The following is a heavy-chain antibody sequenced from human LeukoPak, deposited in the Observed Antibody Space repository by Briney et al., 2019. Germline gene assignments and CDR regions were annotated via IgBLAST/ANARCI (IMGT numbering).Heavy chain of an antibody. Sequence: GGSLRLSCAASGFTFDDYGMSWVRQAPGKGLEWVSGINWNGGSTGYADSVKGRFTISRDNAKNSLYLQMNSLRAEDTALYYCARGPPYNWNCESPYFDYWGQGTLVTVSS. D-gene: IGHD1-7*01. V-gene: IGHV3-20*04. CDR1: GFTFDDYG. CDR2: INWNGGST. CDR3: ARGPPYNWNCESPYFDY. J-gene: IGHJ4*02.